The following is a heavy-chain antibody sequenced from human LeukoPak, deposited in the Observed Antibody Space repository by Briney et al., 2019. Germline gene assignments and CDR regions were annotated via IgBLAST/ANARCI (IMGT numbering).Heavy chain of an antibody. D-gene: IGHD1-1*01. J-gene: IGHJ4*02. CDR2: IYSGGST. CDR1: GFTVSSNH. Sequence: GGSLRLSCAASGFTVSSNHLSWVRQAPGKGLEWVSVIYSGGSTDYADSVKGRFTISRDNLKNTLYLQMNSLRAEDTAVYYCARGPAGYNWGQGTLVTFSS. V-gene: IGHV3-53*01. CDR3: ARGPAGYN.